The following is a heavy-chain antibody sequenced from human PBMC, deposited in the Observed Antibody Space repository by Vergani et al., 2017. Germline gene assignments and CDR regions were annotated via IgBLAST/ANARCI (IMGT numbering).Heavy chain of an antibody. CDR2: ISSSGSTI. CDR3: AGDSAYQLQFLGRSSMDV. D-gene: IGHD2-2*01. J-gene: IGHJ6*03. Sequence: VQLVESGGGLVQPGRSLRLSCTASGFTFSDYYMSWIRQAPGKGLEWVSYISSSGSTIYYADSVKGRFTISRDNAKNSLYLQMNSLRAEDTAVYYCAGDSAYQLQFLGRSSMDVWGKGTTVTVSS. CDR1: GFTFSDYY. V-gene: IGHV3-11*01.